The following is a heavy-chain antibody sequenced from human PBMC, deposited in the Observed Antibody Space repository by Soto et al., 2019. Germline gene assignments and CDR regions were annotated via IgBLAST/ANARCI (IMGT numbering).Heavy chain of an antibody. Sequence: SVKVSCKASGFTFTSSAVQWVRQARGQRLEWIGWIVVGSGNTNYAQKFQERVTITRDMSTSTAYMELSSLRSEDRAVYYCAADLPHGGYYGSGSYPRTFDPWGQGTMVTVYS. D-gene: IGHD3-10*01. CDR3: AADLPHGGYYGSGSYPRTFDP. J-gene: IGHJ5*02. CDR2: IVVGSGNT. CDR1: GFTFTSSA. V-gene: IGHV1-58*01.